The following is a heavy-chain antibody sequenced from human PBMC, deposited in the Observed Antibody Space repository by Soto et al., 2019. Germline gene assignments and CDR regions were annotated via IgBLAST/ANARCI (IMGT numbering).Heavy chain of an antibody. CDR1: GFSLSNARMG. CDR2: IFSNDEK. D-gene: IGHD6-13*01. CDR3: ARIRSKPYSSSWYRGTDYYYYGMDV. V-gene: IGHV2-26*01. J-gene: IGHJ6*02. Sequence: ESGPTLVNPTETLTLTCTVSGFSLSNARMGVSWIRQPPGKALEWLAHIFSNDEKSYSTSLRSRLTISKDTSKSQVVLTMTNMDPVDTATYYCARIRSKPYSSSWYRGTDYYYYGMDVWGQGTTVTVSS.